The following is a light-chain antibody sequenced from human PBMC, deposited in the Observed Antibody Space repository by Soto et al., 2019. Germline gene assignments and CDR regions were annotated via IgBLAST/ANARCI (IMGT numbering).Light chain of an antibody. J-gene: IGLJ3*02. V-gene: IGLV1-44*01. Sequence: QSVLTQPPSASGTLGQRVTISCSGGNSNIGSNTVNWYQHLPGPAPKLLIYLSDQRPSGIPDRFSGSKYGTSASLDISGLQSEDEADYYCTAWDGSLDGRVFGGGTKLTVL. CDR2: LSD. CDR1: NSNIGSNT. CDR3: TAWDGSLDGRV.